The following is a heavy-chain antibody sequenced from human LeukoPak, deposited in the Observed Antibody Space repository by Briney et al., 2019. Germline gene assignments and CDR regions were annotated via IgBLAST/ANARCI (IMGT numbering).Heavy chain of an antibody. D-gene: IGHD3-22*01. CDR1: GGSISSYY. V-gene: IGHV4-59*01. CDR3: ARVNYYDSSGLYDALDI. CDR2: IYYSGST. Sequence: SETLSLTCTVSGGSISSYYWSWIRQPPGKGLEWIGYIYYSGSTNYNPSLKSRVTISVDTSKNQFSLKLSSVTAADTAVYYCARVNYYDSSGLYDALDIWGQGTMVTVSS. J-gene: IGHJ3*02.